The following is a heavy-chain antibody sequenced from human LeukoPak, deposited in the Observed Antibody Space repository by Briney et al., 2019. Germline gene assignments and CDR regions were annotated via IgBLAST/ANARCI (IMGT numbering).Heavy chain of an antibody. CDR3: AREGTAAIQQRSVDY. Sequence: ASVKVSCKASGYTFSGTGWYLYWLRQAPGQGLECMGWIYPYTGATHYAQKFQGRVAMTRDTSISTAYMELSRLRPDDTAVYYCAREGTAAIQQRSVDYWGQGTLVTVSS. V-gene: IGHV1-2*02. CDR1: GYTFSGTGWY. D-gene: IGHD3-10*01. CDR2: IYPYTGAT. J-gene: IGHJ4*02.